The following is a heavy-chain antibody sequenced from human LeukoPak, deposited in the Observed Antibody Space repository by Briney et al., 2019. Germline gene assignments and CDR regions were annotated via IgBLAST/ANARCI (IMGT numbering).Heavy chain of an antibody. V-gene: IGHV4-59*01. J-gene: IGHJ3*02. CDR1: GGSISSYY. CDR3: ARAYRSYYDILTGYSHDAFDI. CDR2: IYYSGST. D-gene: IGHD3-9*01. Sequence: SETLSLTCTVSGGSISSYYWSWIRQPPGKGLEWIGYIYYSGSTNYNPSLKSRVTISVDTSKNQFSLKLSSVTAADTAVYYCARAYRSYYDILTGYSHDAFDIWGQGTMVTVSS.